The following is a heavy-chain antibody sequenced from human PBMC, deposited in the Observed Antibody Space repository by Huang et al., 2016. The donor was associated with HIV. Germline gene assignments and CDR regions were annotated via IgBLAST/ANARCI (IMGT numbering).Heavy chain of an antibody. Sequence: QVQLVQSGSEFKKPGASVRVSCKASGYSFSDYAVNWVRQAPGQGLEWMGWINTKTGNATYVQGFRGRFVLSLDTSVKTTYLHISSLKTEDAAVYYCARDARELRDYLVRFNWFAPWGQGTLVTVSS. CDR3: ARDARELRDYLVRFNWFAP. CDR2: INTKTGNA. CDR1: GYSFSDYA. J-gene: IGHJ5*02. D-gene: IGHD1-7*01. V-gene: IGHV7-4-1*02.